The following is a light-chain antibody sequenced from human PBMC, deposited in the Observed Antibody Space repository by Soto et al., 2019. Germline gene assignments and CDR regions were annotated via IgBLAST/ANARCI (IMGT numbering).Light chain of an antibody. V-gene: IGLV1-44*01. Sequence: QSVLTQSPSVSGTPGQRVTMSCSGSTSNIGNNPVNWYQQSPGTAPKLLIYDNDQRPSGVADRFSGSKSGTSASLAISGLQSEDETEYYCATWDDTLSGYVFGNGTKLTVL. CDR3: ATWDDTLSGYV. CDR1: TSNIGNNP. CDR2: DND. J-gene: IGLJ1*01.